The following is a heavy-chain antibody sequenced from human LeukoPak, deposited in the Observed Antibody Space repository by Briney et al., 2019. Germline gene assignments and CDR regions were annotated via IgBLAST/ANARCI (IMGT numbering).Heavy chain of an antibody. V-gene: IGHV1-46*01. J-gene: IGHJ3*02. CDR2: INPSGSST. Sequence: ASVKVSCKASGYTFTSYYMHWVRQAPGQGLEWMGIINPSGSSTSYAQKFQGRVTMTRDTSKNQFSLKLSSVTAADTAVYYCARDRGDYYDSSGYYSDAFDIWGQGTMVTVSS. D-gene: IGHD3-22*01. CDR1: GYTFTSYY. CDR3: ARDRGDYYDSSGYYSDAFDI.